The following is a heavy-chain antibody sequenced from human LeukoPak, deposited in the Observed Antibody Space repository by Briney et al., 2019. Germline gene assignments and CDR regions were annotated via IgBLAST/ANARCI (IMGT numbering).Heavy chain of an antibody. D-gene: IGHD2-2*01. CDR2: ISSSSSYI. CDR1: GFTFSSYS. CDR3: AVNYCSSTSCYVDAFDI. J-gene: IGHJ3*02. V-gene: IGHV3-21*01. Sequence: VGSLRLSCAASGFTFSSYSMNWVRQAPGKGLEWVSSISSSSSYIYYADSVKGRFTISRDNAKNSLYLQMNSLRAEDTAVYYCAVNYCSSTSCYVDAFDIWGQGAMVTVSS.